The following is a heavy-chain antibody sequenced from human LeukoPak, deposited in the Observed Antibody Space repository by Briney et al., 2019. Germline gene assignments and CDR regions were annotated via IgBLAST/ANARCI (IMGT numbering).Heavy chain of an antibody. CDR2: ISSRGKTT. D-gene: IGHD5-24*01. V-gene: IGHV3-11*01. Sequence: PGGSLRLSCAASGFTFSDYYMSWIRQAPGKGLEWLSYISSRGKTTHFADSVKGRFSVSRDNTNNTLYVQMNSLRAEVTAVDFCARGRDGYKYWGQGTLVTVSS. CDR1: GFTFSDYY. J-gene: IGHJ4*02. CDR3: ARGRDGYKY.